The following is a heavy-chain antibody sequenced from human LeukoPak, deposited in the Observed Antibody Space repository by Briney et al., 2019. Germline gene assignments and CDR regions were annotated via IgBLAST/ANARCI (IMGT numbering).Heavy chain of an antibody. CDR3: ARGYYDFWSGSGPGWFDP. D-gene: IGHD3-3*01. J-gene: IGHJ5*02. Sequence: SSAKVSCKASGGTFSSYAISWVRQAPGQGLEWMGRIIPIFGTANYAQKFQGRVTITTDESTSTAYMELSSLRSEDTAVYYCARGYYDFWSGSGPGWFDPWGQGTLVTVSS. CDR2: IIPIFGTA. CDR1: GGTFSSYA. V-gene: IGHV1-69*05.